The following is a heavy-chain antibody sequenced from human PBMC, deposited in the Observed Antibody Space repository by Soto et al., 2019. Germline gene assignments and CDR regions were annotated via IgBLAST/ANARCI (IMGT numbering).Heavy chain of an antibody. Sequence: GGSLRLSCTASGFTFGDYAMSWFRQAPGKGLEWVGFIRSKAYGGTTEYAASVKGRFTISRDDSKSIAYLQMNSLKTEDTAVYYCTRLAEWLFSWFDPWGQGTLVTVSS. CDR1: GFTFGDYA. CDR3: TRLAEWLFSWFDP. CDR2: IRSKAYGGTT. J-gene: IGHJ5*02. D-gene: IGHD3-3*01. V-gene: IGHV3-49*03.